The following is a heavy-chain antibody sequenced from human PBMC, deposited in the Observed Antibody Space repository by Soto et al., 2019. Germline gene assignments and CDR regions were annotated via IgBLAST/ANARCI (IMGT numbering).Heavy chain of an antibody. Sequence: GESLKISCAASGFTFSSYAMSWVRQAPVKGLEWVSAISGSGGSTYYADSVKGRFTISRDNSKNTLYLQMNSLRAEDTAVYYCAKVAMIVVVARYYGMDVWGQGTTVTVSS. V-gene: IGHV3-23*01. D-gene: IGHD3-22*01. CDR3: AKVAMIVVVARYYGMDV. J-gene: IGHJ6*02. CDR1: GFTFSSYA. CDR2: ISGSGGST.